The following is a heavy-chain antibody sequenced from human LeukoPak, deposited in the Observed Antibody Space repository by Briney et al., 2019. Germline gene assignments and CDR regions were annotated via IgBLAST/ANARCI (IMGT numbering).Heavy chain of an antibody. V-gene: IGHV4-4*09. CDR2: IYTSGNT. D-gene: IGHD3-10*01. CDR1: GGSFNSFF. J-gene: IGHJ5*02. Sequence: SETLSLTCTVSGGSFNSFFWSWVRQPPGKGLEWIGYIYTSGNTYYSPSLKSRVTISLDTSKNQLSLRLISVTAADTAVYYCARRGTWFDPWGRGTLVTVSS. CDR3: ARRGTWFDP.